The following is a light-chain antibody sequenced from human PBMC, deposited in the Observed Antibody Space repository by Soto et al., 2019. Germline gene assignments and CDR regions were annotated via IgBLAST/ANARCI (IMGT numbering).Light chain of an antibody. V-gene: IGLV2-23*02. CDR2: EVT. J-gene: IGLJ2*01. CDR1: TSDVGSYNL. CDR3: CSHAGSSTHVV. Sequence: QSALTQPASVSGSPGQSITISCTGTTSDVGSYNLVSWYQHHPGKAPRLMIFEVTRRPSGVSNRFSGSKSGNTASLTISGLLAEDEADYYCCSHAGSSTHVVXGGGTKLTVL.